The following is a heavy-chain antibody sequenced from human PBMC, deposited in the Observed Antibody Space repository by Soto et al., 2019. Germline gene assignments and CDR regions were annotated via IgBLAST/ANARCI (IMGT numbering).Heavy chain of an antibody. CDR1: GFTFSSYA. D-gene: IGHD6-13*01. J-gene: IGHJ3*02. Sequence: EVQLLESGGGLVQPGGSLRLSCAASGFTFSSYAMSWVRQAPGKGLEWVSAISGSGGSTYYADSVKGRFTISRDNSKNTLYLQMNSLRAEATAVCYCAKITHSSSSYLDAFEIWGQGTRVTVSS. V-gene: IGHV3-23*01. CDR3: AKITHSSSSYLDAFEI. CDR2: ISGSGGST.